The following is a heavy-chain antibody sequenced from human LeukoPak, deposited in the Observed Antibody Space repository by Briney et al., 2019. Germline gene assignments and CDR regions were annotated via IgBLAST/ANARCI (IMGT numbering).Heavy chain of an antibody. Sequence: GASVTVSCKASGYTFSSNGISWVRQAPGQGLEWMGWIGAYNGNTNYAQNFQGRVTTTTDTSTSTAYMELRTLGSDDTAVYYCAKDHQYDFDYWGQGTLVTVSS. CDR1: GYTFSSNG. D-gene: IGHD2-8*01. CDR2: IGAYNGNT. CDR3: AKDHQYDFDY. J-gene: IGHJ4*02. V-gene: IGHV1-18*01.